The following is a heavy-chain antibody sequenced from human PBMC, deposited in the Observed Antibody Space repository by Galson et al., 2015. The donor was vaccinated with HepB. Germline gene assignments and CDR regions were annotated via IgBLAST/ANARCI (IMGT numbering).Heavy chain of an antibody. Sequence: SLRLSCAASGFTFSSYSMNWVRQAPGKGLEWVSSISSSSSYIYYADSVKGRFTISRDNAKNSLYLQMNSLRAEDTAVYYCARAAKSRYSYGQFFDYWGQGTLVTVSS. CDR3: ARAAKSRYSYGQFFDY. J-gene: IGHJ4*02. CDR1: GFTFSSYS. CDR2: ISSSSSYI. D-gene: IGHD5-18*01. V-gene: IGHV3-21*01.